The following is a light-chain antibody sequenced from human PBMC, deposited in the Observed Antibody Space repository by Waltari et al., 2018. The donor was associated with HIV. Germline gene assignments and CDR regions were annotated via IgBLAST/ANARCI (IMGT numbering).Light chain of an antibody. Sequence: DIQMTQSPSSLSASVGARVTITCRASQSIRDKLNWYQQKPGQAPTLLIYTASTLQSGVPSRFSGSGSGTDFTLTISSLQPEDFATYYCQQSYSTPRNFGQGTKLEI. J-gene: IGKJ2*01. V-gene: IGKV1-39*01. CDR2: TAS. CDR1: QSIRDK. CDR3: QQSYSTPRN.